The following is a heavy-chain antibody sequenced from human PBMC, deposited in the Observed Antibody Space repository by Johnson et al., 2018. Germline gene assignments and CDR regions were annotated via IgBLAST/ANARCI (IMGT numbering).Heavy chain of an antibody. CDR3: ARDRAAVATNFDY. V-gene: IGHV3-30*03. D-gene: IGHD5-12*01. Sequence: QVQLVESGGGVVQXGRSLRLSCAASGFTFSSYGMHWVRQAPGKGLEWVAVISYDGSNKYYADSVKGRFTISRDNSKNTLYLKMTSLRVEDTAVYFCARDRAAVATNFDYWGQGTLVTVSS. CDR2: ISYDGSNK. J-gene: IGHJ4*02. CDR1: GFTFSSYG.